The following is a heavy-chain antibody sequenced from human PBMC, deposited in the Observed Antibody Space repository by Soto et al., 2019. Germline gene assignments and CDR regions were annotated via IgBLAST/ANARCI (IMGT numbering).Heavy chain of an antibody. Sequence: QVQLVQSGAEVKKPGASVKVSCKASGYTFTSYGITWVRRAPGQGLEWMGWISAHNGNTDYAQKVQGRVIMTTDTSTSTAYMELRSLTSDDTAVYYCARARTGYFDYWGQGTLVTVSS. V-gene: IGHV1-18*04. D-gene: IGHD6-13*01. J-gene: IGHJ4*02. CDR2: ISAHNGNT. CDR3: ARARTGYFDY. CDR1: GYTFTSYG.